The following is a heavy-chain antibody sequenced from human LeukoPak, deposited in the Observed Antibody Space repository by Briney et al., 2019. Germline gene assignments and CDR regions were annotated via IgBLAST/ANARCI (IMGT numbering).Heavy chain of an antibody. V-gene: IGHV3-30*02. CDR2: IWYDGSNK. J-gene: IGHJ4*02. D-gene: IGHD1-26*01. Sequence: GGSLRLSCAASGFMFSNYGMHWVRQAPGKGLEWVAVIWYDGSNKDYADSVKGRFTISRDNSKNTLYLQMNSLRAEDTAVYYCANSIVGASPYFDYWGQGTLVTVSS. CDR1: GFMFSNYG. CDR3: ANSIVGASPYFDY.